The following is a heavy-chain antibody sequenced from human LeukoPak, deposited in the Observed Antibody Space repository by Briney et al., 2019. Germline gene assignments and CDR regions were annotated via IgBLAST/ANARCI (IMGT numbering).Heavy chain of an antibody. CDR3: AKDGGDVVTVATISQGVDY. CDR2: ISYDGSNK. Sequence: GGSLRLSCAASGFTFSSYGMHWVRQAPGKGLEWVAVISYDGSNKYYADSMKGRFTISRDNSKNTLYLQMNSLRAEDTAVYYCAKDGGDVVTVATISQGVDYWGQGTLVTVSS. V-gene: IGHV3-30*18. J-gene: IGHJ4*02. CDR1: GFTFSSYG. D-gene: IGHD5-12*01.